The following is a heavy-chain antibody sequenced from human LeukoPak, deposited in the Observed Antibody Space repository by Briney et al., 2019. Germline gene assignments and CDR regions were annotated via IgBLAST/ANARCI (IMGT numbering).Heavy chain of an antibody. Sequence: GGSLRLSCAASGFTFSSYAMHWVRQAPGKGLEWVAVISYDGSNKYYADSVKGRFTISRDNSKNTLYLQMNSLRAEDTAVYYCARASSGYEAPDYWGQGTLVT. CDR2: ISYDGSNK. V-gene: IGHV3-30-3*01. CDR1: GFTFSSYA. D-gene: IGHD3-22*01. J-gene: IGHJ4*02. CDR3: ARASSGYEAPDY.